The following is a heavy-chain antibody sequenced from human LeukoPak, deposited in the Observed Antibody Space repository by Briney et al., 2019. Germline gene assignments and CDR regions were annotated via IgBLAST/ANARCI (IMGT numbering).Heavy chain of an antibody. CDR3: ATSSGWYRYFQH. Sequence: SETLSLTCAVYGGSFSVYYWSWIRQPPGKGLEWIGEINHSGSTNYNPSLKSRVTISVDTSKNQFSLKLSAVTAADTAVYYCATSSGWYRYFQHWGQGTLVTVSS. J-gene: IGHJ1*01. V-gene: IGHV4-34*01. CDR2: INHSGST. CDR1: GGSFSVYY. D-gene: IGHD6-19*01.